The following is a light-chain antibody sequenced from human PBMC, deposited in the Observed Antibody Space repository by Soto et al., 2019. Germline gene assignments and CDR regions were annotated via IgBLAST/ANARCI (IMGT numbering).Light chain of an antibody. Sequence: EIVLTQSPDTLSLSPGEGATLSCRASQSISSNFLAWYQQRPGQALRLLMYAASSRATGIPDRFSGSGSGTDFTLTIRRLEPEDFAVYYCQQYGSSPRTFGGGTKVDIK. CDR3: QQYGSSPRT. CDR2: AAS. V-gene: IGKV3-20*01. CDR1: QSISSNF. J-gene: IGKJ4*01.